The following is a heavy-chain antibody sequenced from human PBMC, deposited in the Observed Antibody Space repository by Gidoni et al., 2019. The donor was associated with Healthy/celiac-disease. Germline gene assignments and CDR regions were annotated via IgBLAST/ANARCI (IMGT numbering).Heavy chain of an antibody. CDR1: GASIISSPYY. J-gene: IGHJ6*02. V-gene: IGHV4-39*01. D-gene: IGHD1-1*01. CDR2: IYYSGSP. Sequence: QLQLQESGPGLVKPSETLSLTCTVSGASIISSPYYWGWIRQPPGKGLEWIGSIYYSGSPYYNPSLKSRVTISVDTSKNQFSLKLSSVTATDTAVYYCASKAGAKGLEPQRDDYYGLEVWGQGTTVIVSS. CDR3: ASKAGAKGLEPQRDDYYGLEV.